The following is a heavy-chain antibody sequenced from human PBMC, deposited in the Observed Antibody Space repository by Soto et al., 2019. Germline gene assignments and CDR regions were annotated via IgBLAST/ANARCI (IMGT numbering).Heavy chain of an antibody. V-gene: IGHV1-69*13. J-gene: IGHJ5*02. CDR1: GGTLSSYA. CDR2: IIPIFGTA. D-gene: IGHD1-26*01. Sequence: GASVKVSCKASGGTLSSYAISWVRQAPGQGLEWMGGIIPIFGTANYAQKFQGRVTITADESTSTAYMELSSLRSEDTAVYYCAREVGATLNWSDPWGQGTLVTVSS. CDR3: AREVGATLNWSDP.